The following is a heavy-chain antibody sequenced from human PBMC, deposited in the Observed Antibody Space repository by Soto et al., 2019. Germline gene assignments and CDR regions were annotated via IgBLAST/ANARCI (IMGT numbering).Heavy chain of an antibody. Sequence: PGGSLRLSCAASGFTFRSYGMIWVRQAPGKGLEWVSYISGSGATKYYADSVKGRFTISRDNARNSLYLQMSSLSDEDTAVYYCARAIRGFSYVVDYWGQGTLVTVSS. CDR2: ISGSGATK. CDR3: ARAIRGFSYVVDY. J-gene: IGHJ4*02. CDR1: GFTFRSYG. D-gene: IGHD5-18*01. V-gene: IGHV3-48*02.